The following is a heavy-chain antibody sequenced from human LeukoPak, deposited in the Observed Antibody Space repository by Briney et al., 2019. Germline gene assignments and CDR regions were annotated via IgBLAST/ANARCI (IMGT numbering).Heavy chain of an antibody. CDR3: ARYSGRSSNAFDI. D-gene: IGHD1-26*01. J-gene: IGHJ3*02. CDR2: IYYSGST. Sequence: SETLSLTCAVYGGSFSGYYWSWIRQPPGKGLEWIGYIYYSGSTNYNPSLKSRVTISVDTSKNQLSLKLSSVTAADTAVYYCARYSGRSSNAFDIWGQGTMVTVSS. V-gene: IGHV4-59*01. CDR1: GGSFSGYY.